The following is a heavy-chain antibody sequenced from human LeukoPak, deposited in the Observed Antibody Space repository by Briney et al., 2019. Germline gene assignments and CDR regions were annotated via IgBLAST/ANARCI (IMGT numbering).Heavy chain of an antibody. J-gene: IGHJ4*02. CDR3: ERGEPYYYDSSGYYGPRSGSEEFDY. D-gene: IGHD3-22*01. Sequence: GGSLRLSCAASGFTFSSYAMHWVRQAPGKGLEWVAVISYDGSNKYYADSVKGRFTISRDNSKNTLYLQMNSLRAEDTAAYYCERGEPYYYDSSGYYGPRSGSEEFDYWGQGTLVTVSS. CDR2: ISYDGSNK. V-gene: IGHV3-30-3*01. CDR1: GFTFSSYA.